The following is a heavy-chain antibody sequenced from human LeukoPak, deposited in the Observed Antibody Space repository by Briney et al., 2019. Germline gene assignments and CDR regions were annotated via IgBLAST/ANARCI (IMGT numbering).Heavy chain of an antibody. Sequence: SETLSLTCAVYGGSFSGYYWSWIRQPPGKGLEWIGEINHSGSTNYNPSLKSRVTISVDTSKNQFSLKLSSVTAADTAVYYCAGARPRYCSSTSCYVRYYYGMDVWGQGTTVTVSS. CDR3: AGARPRYCSSTSCYVRYYYGMDV. CDR2: INHSGST. D-gene: IGHD2-2*01. CDR1: GGSFSGYY. V-gene: IGHV4-34*01. J-gene: IGHJ6*02.